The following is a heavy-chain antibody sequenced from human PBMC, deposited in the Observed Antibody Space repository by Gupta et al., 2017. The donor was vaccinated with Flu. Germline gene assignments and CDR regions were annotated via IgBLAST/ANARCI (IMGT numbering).Heavy chain of an antibody. V-gene: IGHV4-34*01. CDR1: GGSFSGYY. CDR3: ARFKRSEPFDY. CDR2: INHSGST. Sequence: QVQLQQWGAGLLKPSETLSLTCAVYGGSFSGYYWSWIRQPPGKGLEWIGEINHSGSTNYNPSLKSRVTISVDTSKNQFSLKLSPVTAADTAVYYCARFKRSEPFDYWGQGTLVTVSS. J-gene: IGHJ4*02.